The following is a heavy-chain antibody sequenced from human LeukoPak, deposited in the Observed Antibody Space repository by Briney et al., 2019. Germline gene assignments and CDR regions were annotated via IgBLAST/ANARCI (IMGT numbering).Heavy chain of an antibody. J-gene: IGHJ4*02. CDR1: GFTFSSYS. Sequence: PGGSLRLSCAASGFTFSSYSMNWVRQAPGKGLEWVSSISSSSSYIYYADSVKGRFTISRDNAKNSLYLQMNSLRAEDTAVYYCARGSFDQVPYYFDYWGQGTLVTVSS. CDR2: ISSSSSYI. D-gene: IGHD3-9*01. V-gene: IGHV3-21*01. CDR3: ARGSFDQVPYYFDY.